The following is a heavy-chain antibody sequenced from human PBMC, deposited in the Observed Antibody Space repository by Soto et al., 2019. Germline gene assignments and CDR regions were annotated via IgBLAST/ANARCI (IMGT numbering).Heavy chain of an antibody. CDR1: GDSVSSNSAA. CDR3: ARGSCSGGSCYASFDY. Sequence: PSQTLSLTCAISGDSVSSNSAAWNWIRQSPSRCLEWLGRTYYRSKWYNDYAVSVKSRITINPDTSKNQFSLQLNSVTPEDTAVYYGARGSCSGGSCYASFDYWGQGTLVTVSS. V-gene: IGHV6-1*01. J-gene: IGHJ4*02. CDR2: TYYRSKWYN. D-gene: IGHD2-15*01.